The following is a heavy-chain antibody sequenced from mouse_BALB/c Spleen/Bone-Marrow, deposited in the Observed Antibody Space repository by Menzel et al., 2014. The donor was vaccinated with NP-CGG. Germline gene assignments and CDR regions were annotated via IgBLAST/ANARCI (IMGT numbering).Heavy chain of an antibody. CDR2: ISGDGRYT. J-gene: IGHJ3*01. V-gene: IGHV5-9-2*01. CDR1: GFSFSNYG. Sequence: LQQSGGGLVKSGGSLKLSRAASGFSFSNYGMSWVRQIPEKRLEWVATISGDGRYTFYSDSVRGRFTISRDNAKYNLYLQLSSLRSADTALYYCARHAYYDQTEVSFVYWGQGTLVTVSA. CDR3: ARHAYYDQTEVSFVY. D-gene: IGHD2-4*01.